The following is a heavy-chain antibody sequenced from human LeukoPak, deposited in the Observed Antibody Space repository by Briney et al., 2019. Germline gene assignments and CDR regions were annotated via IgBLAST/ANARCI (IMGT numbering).Heavy chain of an antibody. CDR3: AKEGAYGDSGPFDY. CDR1: RYKFEDYA. V-gene: IGHV3-9*01. D-gene: IGHD4/OR15-4a*01. Sequence: GGSLRLSCAASRYKFEDYAMHWVRQPPGKGLEWVSRISWNSRDIRYADSVKGRFTISRDNAKNSLYLQMNSLRAEDTALYYCAKEGAYGDSGPFDYRGQGTLVTVSS. CDR2: ISWNSRDI. J-gene: IGHJ4*02.